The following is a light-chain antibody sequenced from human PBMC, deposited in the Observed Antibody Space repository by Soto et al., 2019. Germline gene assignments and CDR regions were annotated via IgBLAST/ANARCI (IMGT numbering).Light chain of an antibody. J-gene: IGLJ1*01. CDR3: CSLTSNRSYV. CDR1: HNDIGTYDY. V-gene: IGLV2-14*03. Sequence: QSVLTQPTSVSGSPGQSITISCTGNHNDIGTYDYVSWYQQHPGRAPRLLIYRVTTRPSGISGRFSASKSGLTASLTISGLQPEDEADYYCCSLTSNRSYVFGRGTKVTVL. CDR2: RVT.